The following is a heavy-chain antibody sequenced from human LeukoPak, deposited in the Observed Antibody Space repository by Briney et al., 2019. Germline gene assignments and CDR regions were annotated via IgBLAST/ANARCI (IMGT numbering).Heavy chain of an antibody. D-gene: IGHD3-22*01. CDR3: ARVSLHYYDSSSYYPFDY. V-gene: IGHV1-2*02. CDR1: GGTFSSYA. Sequence: ASVNVSCKASGGTFSSYAISWVRQAPGQGLEWLGRINPNSGGTNYAQKFQGRVTMTRDTSISTAYMELSRLRSDDTAVYYCARVSLHYYDSSSYYPFDYWGQGTLVTVSS. J-gene: IGHJ4*02. CDR2: INPNSGGT.